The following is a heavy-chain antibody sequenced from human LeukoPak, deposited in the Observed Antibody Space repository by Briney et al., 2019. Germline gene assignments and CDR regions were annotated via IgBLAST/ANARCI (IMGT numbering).Heavy chain of an antibody. V-gene: IGHV4-4*02. CDR1: GDSINSLDL. J-gene: IGHJ4*02. Sequence: SGTLSLTCTVSGDSINSLDLWSWVRQPPGKGLEWIGEMYLSGTTHSNPSVKSRVTISIDKSKNQFFLNLSSVTAADTAVYYCAGLVGRYSSGLYYYCFDYWGQGTLVTVSS. CDR2: MYLSGTT. CDR3: AGLVGRYSSGLYYYCFDY. D-gene: IGHD3-22*01.